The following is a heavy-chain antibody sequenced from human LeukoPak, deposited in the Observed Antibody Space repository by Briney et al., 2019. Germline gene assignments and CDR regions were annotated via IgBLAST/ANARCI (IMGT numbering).Heavy chain of an antibody. CDR2: IYYSGST. CDR3: ARERRDIVVVPAAPDYNWFDP. V-gene: IGHV4-31*03. J-gene: IGHJ5*02. D-gene: IGHD2-2*01. Sequence: SETLSLTCTVSGGSISSGGCYWSWIRQHPGKGLEWIGYIYYSGSTYYNPSLKSRVTISVDTSKNQFSLKLSSVTAADTAVYYCARERRDIVVVPAAPDYNWFDPWGQGTLVTVSS. CDR1: GGSISSGGCY.